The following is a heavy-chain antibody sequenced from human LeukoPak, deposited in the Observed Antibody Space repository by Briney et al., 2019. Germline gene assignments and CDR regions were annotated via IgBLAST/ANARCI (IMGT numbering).Heavy chain of an antibody. CDR1: GYTFSGYD. CDR3: ARGAPGSYCSGGSCPYFDY. J-gene: IGHJ4*02. CDR2: MNPNTGNT. V-gene: IGHV1-8*01. Sequence: ASVKVSCKASGYTFSGYDINWVRQGTGQGLEWVGCMNPNTGNTGYAQKFRGRVTMTRNTSISTASMELSSLTSEDTAVYYCARGAPGSYCSGGSCPYFDYWGQGTLVSVSS. D-gene: IGHD2-15*01.